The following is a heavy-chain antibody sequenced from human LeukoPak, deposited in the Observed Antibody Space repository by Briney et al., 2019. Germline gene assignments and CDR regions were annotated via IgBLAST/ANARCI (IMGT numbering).Heavy chain of an antibody. Sequence: GGSLRLSCAASGFTFSSYAMHWVRQAPGKGLEWVAVISYDGSNKYYADSVKGRFTISRDNFKNTLYLQMNSLRAEDTAVYYCARDRLVVVISAYYYYYGMDVWGQGTTVTVSS. D-gene: IGHD3-22*01. CDR2: ISYDGSNK. CDR3: ARDRLVVVISAYYYYYGMDV. V-gene: IGHV3-30-3*01. J-gene: IGHJ6*02. CDR1: GFTFSSYA.